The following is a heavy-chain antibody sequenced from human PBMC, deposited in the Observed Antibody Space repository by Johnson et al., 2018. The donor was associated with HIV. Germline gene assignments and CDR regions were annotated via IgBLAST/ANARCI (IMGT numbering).Heavy chain of an antibody. CDR1: RFTFSDYY. D-gene: IGHD4-17*01. CDR2: ISSSGNTV. Sequence: VQLVESGGGLVKPGGSLRLSCAASRFTFSDYYMSWIRQTPGKGLEWVSYISSSGNTVYYADSVKGRFTISRDNAKNSLYLQMNSLRAEDTALYYCAKDRHDYGDLDAFDIWGQGTMVTVSS. J-gene: IGHJ3*02. V-gene: IGHV3-11*01. CDR3: AKDRHDYGDLDAFDI.